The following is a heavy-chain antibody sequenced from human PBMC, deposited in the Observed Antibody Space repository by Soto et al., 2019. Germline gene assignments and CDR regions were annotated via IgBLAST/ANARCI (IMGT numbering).Heavy chain of an antibody. CDR2: IYWEGDK. V-gene: IGHV2-5*02. D-gene: IGHD2-2*01. CDR1: GFSLSTSRGG. CDR3: AHSPQEGTVVGKYVQH. J-gene: IGHJ1*01. Sequence: QITLKESGPTLVKPTQTLTLTCTFSGFSLSTSRGGVGWVRQPPGKALEWLTFIYWEGDKRYSPSLKSRLTTTKDTSKNQVVLTMTNMDPVDTATYYCAHSPQEGTVVGKYVQHWGQGTLVTVSS.